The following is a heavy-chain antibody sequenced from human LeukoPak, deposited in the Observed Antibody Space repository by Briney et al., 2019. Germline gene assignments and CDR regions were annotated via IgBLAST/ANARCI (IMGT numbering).Heavy chain of an antibody. Sequence: PGRSLRLSCAASGFTFSSYGMHWVRQAPGKGLEWVAVISYDGSNKYYADSVKGRFTISRDNSKNTLYLQMNSLRAEDTAVYYCAKVLGITMKVVVPSFDYWGQGTLVTVSS. CDR2: ISYDGSNK. J-gene: IGHJ4*02. CDR3: AKVLGITMKVVVPSFDY. V-gene: IGHV3-30*18. CDR1: GFTFSSYG. D-gene: IGHD3-22*01.